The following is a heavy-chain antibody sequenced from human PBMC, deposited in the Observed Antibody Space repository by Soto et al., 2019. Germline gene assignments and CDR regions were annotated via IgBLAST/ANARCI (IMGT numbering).Heavy chain of an antibody. Sequence: SETLSLTCAVYGGSFSGYCWSWIRQPPGKGLEWIGEINHSGSTNYNPSLKSRVTISVDTSKNQFSLKLSSVTAADTAVYYCARGLRVATTWGYYYYYGMDVWGQGTTVTVS. J-gene: IGHJ6*02. CDR3: ARGLRVATTWGYYYYYGMDV. V-gene: IGHV4-34*01. CDR2: INHSGST. CDR1: GGSFSGYC. D-gene: IGHD5-12*01.